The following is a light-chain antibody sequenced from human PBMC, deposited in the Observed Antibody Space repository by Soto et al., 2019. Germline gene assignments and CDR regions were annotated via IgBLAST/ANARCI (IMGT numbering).Light chain of an antibody. CDR3: QQTYSTVS. J-gene: IGKJ4*01. CDR1: HSISTY. CDR2: GAS. Sequence: DIQMTQSPSSLSASVGDRVTITCRASHSISTYLSWYQQKPGKAPNLLIYGASSLPSGVPSRFSGSGSGTEFTLTISTLQREYFAIFYCQQTYSTVSFGGGTKVEIK. V-gene: IGKV1-39*01.